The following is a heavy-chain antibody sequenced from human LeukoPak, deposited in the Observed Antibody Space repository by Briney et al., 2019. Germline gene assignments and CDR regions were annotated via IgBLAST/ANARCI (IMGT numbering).Heavy chain of an antibody. V-gene: IGHV1-3*01. CDR3: ARGYYYDSSGFYTHFDY. J-gene: IGHJ4*02. CDR1: GYTFTSYA. Sequence: ASVKVSCKASGYTFTSYAMHWVRQAPGQRLEWMGWINAGNGNTKYSQKFQGGVTITRDTSASTAYMELSSLRSEDTAVYYCARGYYYDSSGFYTHFDYWGQGTLVTVSS. CDR2: INAGNGNT. D-gene: IGHD3-22*01.